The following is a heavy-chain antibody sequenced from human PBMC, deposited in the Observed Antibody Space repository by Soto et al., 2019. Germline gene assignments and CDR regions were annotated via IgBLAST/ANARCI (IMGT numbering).Heavy chain of an antibody. CDR3: ASTSYCNGSSCYSRHYYGMDV. D-gene: IGHD2-21*01. CDR2: ITPFVDTS. V-gene: IGHV1-69*06. CDR1: GGTFSKYS. J-gene: IGHJ6*02. Sequence: QVRLVQSGAEVKKPGSSVKVSCKVSGGTFSKYSLSWVRQTPGQGLEWMGGITPFVDTSNYAQRFLGRVTITADKSPNTAFLKVRALKSEDTALYFCASTSYCNGSSCYSRHYYGMDVWGQGTTVTVSS.